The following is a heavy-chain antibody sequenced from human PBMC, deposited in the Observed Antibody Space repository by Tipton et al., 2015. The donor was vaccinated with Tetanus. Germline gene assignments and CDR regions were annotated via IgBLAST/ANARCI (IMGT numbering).Heavy chain of an antibody. D-gene: IGHD6-25*01. CDR3: AKGRAAATYFFDY. Sequence: GSLRLSCEVSGFSFSNYKMNWVRQTPGRGLECVSAIGGSGGASYYADSVKGRFTISRDNSKSTLYLQVHSLRVEDTAIYFCAKGRAAATYFFDYWGQGTPVTVSS. J-gene: IGHJ4*02. CDR1: GFSFSNYK. V-gene: IGHV3-23*01. CDR2: IGGSGGAS.